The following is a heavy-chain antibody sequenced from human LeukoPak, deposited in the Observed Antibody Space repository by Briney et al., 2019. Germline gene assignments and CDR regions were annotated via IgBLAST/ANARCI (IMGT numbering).Heavy chain of an antibody. D-gene: IGHD2-8*01. CDR2: ISSSSTYI. Sequence: PGGSLRLSCAGPGFIFSNYNMNWVRQAPGKGLEWVSSISSSSTYIYYADSVKGRFTISRDNAKNSLYLQMNSLRAEDTAVYYCARISAAWCFDCWGQGTLVTVSS. CDR1: GFIFSNYN. J-gene: IGHJ4*02. CDR3: ARISAAWCFDC. V-gene: IGHV3-21*06.